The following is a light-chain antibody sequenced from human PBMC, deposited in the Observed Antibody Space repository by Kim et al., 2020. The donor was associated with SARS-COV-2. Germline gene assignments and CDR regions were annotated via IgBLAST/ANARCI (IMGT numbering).Light chain of an antibody. CDR3: NSRDSSGNHPHVV. J-gene: IGLJ2*01. Sequence: SSELTQDPAVSVALGQTVRITCQGDSLRSYYASWYQQNPGQAPVLVIYGKNNRPSGIPDRFSGSSSGNTASLTITGAQAEDEADYYCNSRDSSGNHPHVVFGGGTQLTVL. V-gene: IGLV3-19*01. CDR1: SLRSYY. CDR2: GKN.